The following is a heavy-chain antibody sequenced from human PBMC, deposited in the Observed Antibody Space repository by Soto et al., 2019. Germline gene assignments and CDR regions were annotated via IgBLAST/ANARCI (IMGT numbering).Heavy chain of an antibody. CDR1: GFTFSSYG. J-gene: IGHJ6*02. CDR2: ISYDGSNK. V-gene: IGHV3-30*18. D-gene: IGHD3-3*01. CDR3: ANTIYDFWSGYPQFDYYYGMDV. Sequence: HLGGSLRLSCAASGFTFSSYGMHWVRQAPGKGLEWVAVISYDGSNKYYADSVKGRFTISRDNSKNTLYLQMNSLRAEDTAVYYCANTIYDFWSGYPQFDYYYGMDVWGQGTTVTVSS.